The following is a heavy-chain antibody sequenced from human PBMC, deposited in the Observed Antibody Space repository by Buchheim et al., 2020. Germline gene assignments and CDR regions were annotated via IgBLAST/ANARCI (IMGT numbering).Heavy chain of an antibody. J-gene: IGHJ6*04. D-gene: IGHD2-2*02. CDR3: ARGTVPAAIPPPYYYYGRDV. CDR2: IDPSDSYT. V-gene: IGHV5-10-1*03. Sequence: EVQLVQSGAEVKKPGESLRISCKGSGYSFTSYWISWVRQMPGKGLEWMGRIDPSDSYTNYSPSFQGHVTISADKSISTAYLQWSGLKASHTAMYYCARGTVPAAIPPPYYYYGRDVGGKGTT. CDR1: GYSFTSYW.